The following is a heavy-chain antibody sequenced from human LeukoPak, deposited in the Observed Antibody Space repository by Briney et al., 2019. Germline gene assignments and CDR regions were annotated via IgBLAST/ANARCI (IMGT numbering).Heavy chain of an antibody. V-gene: IGHV1-18*01. CDR1: GYTFTSYG. J-gene: IGHJ3*02. D-gene: IGHD1-1*01. CDR2: ISAYNGNT. Sequence: ASVKVSCKASGYTFTSYGISWVRQAPGQGLEWMGWISAYNGNTNYAQNLQGGVTTTTDTSTSTGYMELRSLRSDETAVYYCARDSDNWNEFNAFDIWGQGTMVTVSS. CDR3: ARDSDNWNEFNAFDI.